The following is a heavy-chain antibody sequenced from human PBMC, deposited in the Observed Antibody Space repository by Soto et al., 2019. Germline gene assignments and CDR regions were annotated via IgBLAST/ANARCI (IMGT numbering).Heavy chain of an antibody. CDR1: GGSFSGYY. J-gene: IGHJ2*01. Sequence: PSETLSLTCAVYGGSFSGYYWSWIRQPPGKGLEWIGEINHSGSTNYNPSLKSRVTISVDTSKNQFSLKLSSVTAADTAVYYCARGGYCSGGSCYRSYWYFDLWGRGTLVTVSS. CDR3: ARGGYCSGGSCYRSYWYFDL. CDR2: INHSGST. D-gene: IGHD2-15*01. V-gene: IGHV4-34*01.